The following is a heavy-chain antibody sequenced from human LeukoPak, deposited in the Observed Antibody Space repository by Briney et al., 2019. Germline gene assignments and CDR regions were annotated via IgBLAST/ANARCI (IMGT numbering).Heavy chain of an antibody. CDR3: AADLDAYNTLDS. V-gene: IGHV3-15*01. D-gene: IGHD5-24*01. J-gene: IGHJ4*02. CDR2: IKTKSEGGTT. CDR1: GFTFSNTW. Sequence: GGSLRLSCVGSGFTFSNTWMNWIRRAPGKGLEWVGRIKTKSEGGTTHYAAHVKGRFTISRDDSKKTIFLQMNSLKIEDTAIYFCAADLDAYNTLDSWGQGALVTVSS.